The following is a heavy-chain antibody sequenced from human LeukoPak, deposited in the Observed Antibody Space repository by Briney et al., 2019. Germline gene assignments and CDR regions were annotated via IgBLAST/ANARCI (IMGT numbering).Heavy chain of an antibody. D-gene: IGHD5-24*01. CDR3: ARDLPRRDGYNAGQY. J-gene: IGHJ4*02. V-gene: IGHV1-2*02. Sequence: ASVKVSCKASGYTFTGYYMHWVRQAPGQGLEWMGWINPNSGGTNYVQKFQGRVTMTRDTSISTAYMELSRLRSDDTAVYYCARDLPRRDGYNAGQYWGQGTLVTVSS. CDR1: GYTFTGYY. CDR2: INPNSGGT.